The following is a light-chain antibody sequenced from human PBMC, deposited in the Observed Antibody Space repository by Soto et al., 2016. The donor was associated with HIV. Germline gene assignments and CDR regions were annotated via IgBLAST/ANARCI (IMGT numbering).Light chain of an antibody. CDR1: RSLLHTDGKTY. CDR2: EVS. CDR3: MQALQRPLT. V-gene: IGKV2D-29*01. J-gene: IGKJ5*01. Sequence: DIVMTQTPPILSVTPGQPASISCKSSRSLLHTDGKTYLYWYLQKPGQPPHLLIYEVSNRFSGVPDRFSGSGSGTDFSLKISRVEAEDVGVYYCMQALQRPLTFGQGTRLEIK.